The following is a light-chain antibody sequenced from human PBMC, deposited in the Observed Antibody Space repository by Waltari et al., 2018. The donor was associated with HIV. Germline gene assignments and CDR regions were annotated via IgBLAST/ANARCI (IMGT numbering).Light chain of an antibody. Sequence: QSALTQPASVSVSPGQSITVSCTGTSSDVGAYNYVSWYQQTPGTAPKLVIYEVSNRPSGISYRFSGSKSGNTASLTISGLQTEDEGDYYCSSFTTSNSLLFGGGTK. J-gene: IGLJ2*01. CDR1: SSDVGAYNY. CDR2: EVS. CDR3: SSFTTSNSLL. V-gene: IGLV2-14*01.